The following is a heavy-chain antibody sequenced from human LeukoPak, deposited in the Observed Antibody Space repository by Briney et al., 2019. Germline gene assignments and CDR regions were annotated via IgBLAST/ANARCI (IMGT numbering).Heavy chain of an antibody. V-gene: IGHV4-39*01. CDR1: GGSISSSSYY. J-gene: IGHJ3*02. Sequence: PSETLSLTCTVSGGSISSSSYYWGWIRQPPGKGLEWIGSIYYSGSTYYNPSLKSRVTISVDTSKNQFSLKLSSVTAADTAVYYCARHRPPLKSNYLDAFDIWGQGTMVTVSS. D-gene: IGHD1-7*01. CDR2: IYYSGST. CDR3: ARHRPPLKSNYLDAFDI.